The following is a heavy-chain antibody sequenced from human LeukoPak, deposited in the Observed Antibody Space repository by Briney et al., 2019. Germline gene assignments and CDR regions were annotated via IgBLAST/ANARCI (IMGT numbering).Heavy chain of an antibody. D-gene: IGHD4-17*01. CDR3: AKNTVTSGDY. J-gene: IGHJ4*02. CDR1: GFSFINYG. CDR2: MRFEGSNK. V-gene: IGHV3-30*02. Sequence: GGSLRLSCAASGFSFINYGMHWVRQAPGKGLEWVAFMRFEGSNKYYADSVKGRFTISRDNSNNTLYLQMNSLRAEDTAVYYCAKNTVTSGDYWGQGTLVTVSS.